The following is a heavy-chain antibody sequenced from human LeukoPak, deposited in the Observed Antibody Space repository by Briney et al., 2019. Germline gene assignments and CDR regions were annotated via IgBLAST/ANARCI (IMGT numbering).Heavy chain of an antibody. Sequence: ASVKISCKVSGYTFTHYYMHWVQQAPGKGLEGMGLVDPEDGETIYAEKFQGRVTITADTSTDTAYMELSSLRSEDTAVYYCATGRSSQDLDYWGQGALVTVSS. CDR2: VDPEDGET. V-gene: IGHV1-69-2*01. CDR3: ATGRSSQDLDY. J-gene: IGHJ4*02. CDR1: GYTFTHYY. D-gene: IGHD2-2*01.